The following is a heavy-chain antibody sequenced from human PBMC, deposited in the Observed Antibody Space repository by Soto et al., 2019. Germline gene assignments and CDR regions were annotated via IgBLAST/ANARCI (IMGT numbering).Heavy chain of an antibody. CDR3: ASFNGYTSGWHLDY. V-gene: IGHV1-69*13. CDR1: GGTFSSYA. CDR2: IIPIFGTA. D-gene: IGHD6-19*01. J-gene: IGHJ4*02. Sequence: ASVKVSCKASGGTFSSYAISWVRQAPGQGLEWMGGIIPIFGTANYAQKFQGRVTITADESTSTAYMELSSLRSEDTAVYYCASFNGYTSGWHLDYWGQGTLVTVSS.